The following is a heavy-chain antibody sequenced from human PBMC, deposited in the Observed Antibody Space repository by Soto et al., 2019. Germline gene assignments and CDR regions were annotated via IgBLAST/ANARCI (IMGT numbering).Heavy chain of an antibody. V-gene: IGHV3-30-3*01. CDR3: ARRKEYSGDYFDY. J-gene: IGHJ4*02. CDR1: GFTFSSYA. CDR2: ISYDGSNK. Sequence: GGSLRLSCAASGFTFSSYAMHWVRQAPGKGLEWVAVISYDGSNKYYADSVKGRFTISRDNSKNTLYLQMNSLRAEDTAVYYCARRKEYSGDYFDYWGQGTLVTVSS. D-gene: IGHD6-6*01.